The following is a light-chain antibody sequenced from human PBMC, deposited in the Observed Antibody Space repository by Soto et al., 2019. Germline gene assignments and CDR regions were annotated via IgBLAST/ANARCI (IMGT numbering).Light chain of an antibody. CDR1: QDINTY. V-gene: IGKV1-39*01. CDR2: AAS. Sequence: DIQMTQSPSSLSASVGDRVTVTCRASQDINTYLNWYQQKPGKAPKVLIYAASSLQSGVPSRFSGSGSRTVFTLTISSLQPEDFAGYYCHQSYSTPYTFGQGTRLEI. J-gene: IGKJ2*01. CDR3: HQSYSTPYT.